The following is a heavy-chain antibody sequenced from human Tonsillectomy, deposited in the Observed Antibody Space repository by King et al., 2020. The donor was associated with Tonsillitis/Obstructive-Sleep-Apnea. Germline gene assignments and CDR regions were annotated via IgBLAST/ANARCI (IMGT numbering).Heavy chain of an antibody. Sequence: VQLVESGGGLIQPGGSLRLSCAASGFTVSSNYMTWVRQAPGRGLEWVSVIYRGGSTYYPDSVKGGFTISRDNSKNTLYLQMNSLRAEDTAVYYCASPGSMANAFDIWGQGTMVTVSS. CDR1: GFTVSSNY. V-gene: IGHV3-53*01. J-gene: IGHJ3*02. CDR2: IYRGGST. CDR3: ASPGSMANAFDI. D-gene: IGHD2/OR15-2a*01.